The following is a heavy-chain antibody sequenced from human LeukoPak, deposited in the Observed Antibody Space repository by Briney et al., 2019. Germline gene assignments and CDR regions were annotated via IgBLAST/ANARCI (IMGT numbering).Heavy chain of an antibody. CDR3: VRLLISSSTLNAFDI. CDR1: GGTFSSYA. V-gene: IGHV1-69*01. D-gene: IGHD2-2*01. Sequence: SVKVSCKASGGTFSSYAISWVRQAPGQGLEWMGGIIPIFGTANYAQKFQGRVTITADESTSTAYMELSSLRSEDTAVYYCVRLLISSSTLNAFDIWGQGTMVTVSS. J-gene: IGHJ3*02. CDR2: IIPIFGTA.